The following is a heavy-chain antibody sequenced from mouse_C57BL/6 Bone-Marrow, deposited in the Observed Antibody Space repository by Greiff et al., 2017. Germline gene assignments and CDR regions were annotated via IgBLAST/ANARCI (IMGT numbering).Heavy chain of an antibody. CDR2: IWSGGST. Sequence: VHLVESGPGLVQPSQSLSITCTVSGFSLTSYGVHWVRQPPGKGLEWLGVIWSGGSTDYNAAFISRLSISKDNSKSQVFFKMNSLQADDTAIYYCAKGGRRLLDFDVWGTGTTVTVSS. CDR3: AKGGRRLLDFDV. V-gene: IGHV2-4*01. D-gene: IGHD2-10*01. CDR1: GFSLTSYG. J-gene: IGHJ1*03.